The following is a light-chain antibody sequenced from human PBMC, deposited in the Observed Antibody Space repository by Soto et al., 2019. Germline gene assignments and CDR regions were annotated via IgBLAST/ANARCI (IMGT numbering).Light chain of an antibody. CDR3: QQANSFPLS. J-gene: IGKJ4*01. CDR1: QSITNR. V-gene: IGKV1-12*01. Sequence: IQMTQSPSTLSASVGDRVTITCRASQSITNRLAWYQQKPGKAPKPLIYAASTLPSGVPSRFSGSRSGTVFSLTVSSLQPEDFATYYCQQANSFPLSFGGGTKVDIK. CDR2: AAS.